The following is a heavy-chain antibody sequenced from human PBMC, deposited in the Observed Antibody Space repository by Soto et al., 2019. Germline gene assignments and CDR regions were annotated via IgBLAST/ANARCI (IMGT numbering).Heavy chain of an antibody. J-gene: IGHJ6*02. CDR1: GYTLTELS. CDR2: FDPEDGET. CDR3: ATASSEFWGMDV. D-gene: IGHD3-3*01. V-gene: IGHV1-24*01. Sequence: ASVKVSCKVSGYTLTELSMHWVRQAPGKGLEWMGGFDPEDGETIYAQKFQGRVTMTEDTSTDTAYMELSSLRSEDTAVYYCATASSEFWGMDVWGQGTTVTVSS.